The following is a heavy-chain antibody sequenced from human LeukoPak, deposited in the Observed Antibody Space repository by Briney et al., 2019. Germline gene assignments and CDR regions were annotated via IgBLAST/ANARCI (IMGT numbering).Heavy chain of an antibody. D-gene: IGHD3-16*01. J-gene: IGHJ4*02. V-gene: IGHV3-21*01. Sequence: GGSLRLSCAASGFTFSSYSMNWVRQAPGKGLEWVSSISSSSSYIYYADSVKGRFTISRDNAKNSLYLQMNSLRAEDTAVYYWARLRGSVWEIFYAYGGQGTLVTVSS. CDR2: ISSSSSYI. CDR1: GFTFSSYS. CDR3: ARLRGSVWEIFYAY.